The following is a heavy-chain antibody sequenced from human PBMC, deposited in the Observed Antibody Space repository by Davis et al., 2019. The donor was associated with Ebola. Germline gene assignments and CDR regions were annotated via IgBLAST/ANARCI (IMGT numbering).Heavy chain of an antibody. J-gene: IGHJ5*02. D-gene: IGHD6-13*01. CDR1: GYSISSSDW. Sequence: SETLSLTCAVSGYSISSSDWWAWVRQSPEKGLEWIGYIHYRGNTKYNPSLNSRVSMSLDTPKNQFSLNLTSVTALDPAMYYCSRAAGPCSTGSCLTWFGPWGRGMLVTVSS. V-gene: IGHV4-28*06. CDR3: SRAAGPCSTGSCLTWFGP. CDR2: IHYRGNT.